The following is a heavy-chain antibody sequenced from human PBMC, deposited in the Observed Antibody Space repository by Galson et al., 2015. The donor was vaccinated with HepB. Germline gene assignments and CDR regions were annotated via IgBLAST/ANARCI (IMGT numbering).Heavy chain of an antibody. CDR1: GGSISSGGYS. V-gene: IGHV4-30-4*07. J-gene: IGHJ3*02. CDR3: ARDQGLYGSGSYYNPDAFDI. Sequence: TLSLTCAVSGGSISSGGYSWSWIRQPPGKGLEWIGYIYYSGSTYYNPSLKSRVTISVDTSKNQFSLKLSSVTAADTAVYYCARDQGLYGSGSYYNPDAFDIRGQGTMVTVSS. CDR2: IYYSGST. D-gene: IGHD3-10*01.